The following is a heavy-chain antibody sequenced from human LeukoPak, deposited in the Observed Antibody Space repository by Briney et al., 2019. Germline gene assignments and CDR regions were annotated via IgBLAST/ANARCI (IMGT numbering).Heavy chain of an antibody. D-gene: IGHD2/OR15-2a*01. Sequence: GGSLRLSCAASGFTFSSYWMSWVRQAPGKGLEWVANIKQDGRDKYYVDSVKGRFTISKDNAKNSPYLQMNSLRAEDTAVYYCARDAGIGFDFWGQGTLVTVSS. CDR1: GFTFSSYW. J-gene: IGHJ4*02. V-gene: IGHV3-7*01. CDR2: IKQDGRDK. CDR3: ARDAGIGFDF.